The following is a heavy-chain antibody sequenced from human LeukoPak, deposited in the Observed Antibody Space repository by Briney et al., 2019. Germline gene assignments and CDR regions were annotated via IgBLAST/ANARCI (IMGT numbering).Heavy chain of an antibody. J-gene: IGHJ4*02. V-gene: IGHV3-53*01. D-gene: IGHD5-18*01. CDR3: ARAKRGYSYILEY. CDR1: GFTVSDSY. Sequence: GGSLRVSCAASGFTVSDSYMTWVRQAPGKGLEWVSVIHGGGDTAYADSVKGRFIVSRDNPKNTLYLQMNSLKAEDTAVYYCARAKRGYSYILEYWGQGTLVTVSS. CDR2: IHGGGDT.